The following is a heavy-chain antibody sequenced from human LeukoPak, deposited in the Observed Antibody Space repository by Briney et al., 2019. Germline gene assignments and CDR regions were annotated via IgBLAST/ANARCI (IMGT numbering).Heavy chain of an antibody. Sequence: GGSLRLSCAASGFTFSSYGVSWVRQAPGKGLEWVSGISGSGGSTYYVDSVKGRFTIYRDNSENTLYLQMNSLRVEDTAVYYCAKDSYYDYVWGSYRYTNQFDYWGQGTLVTVSS. V-gene: IGHV3-23*01. J-gene: IGHJ4*02. CDR1: GFTFSSYG. CDR3: AKDSYYDYVWGSYRYTNQFDY. CDR2: ISGSGGST. D-gene: IGHD3-16*02.